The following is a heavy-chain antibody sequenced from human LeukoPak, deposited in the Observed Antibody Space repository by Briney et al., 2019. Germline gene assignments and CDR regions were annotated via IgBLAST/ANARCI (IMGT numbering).Heavy chain of an antibody. CDR1: GFTFSSYA. V-gene: IGHV3-23*01. Sequence: GGSLRLSCAASGFTFSSYAMSWVRQAPGKGLEWVSAISGSGGSTYYADSVKGRFTISRDNSKNTLYLQMNSLRAEDTAVYYCTKDLTHYYDSGSYYYYYGMDVWGQGTTVTVSS. CDR3: TKDLTHYYDSGSYYYYYGMDV. D-gene: IGHD3-10*01. CDR2: ISGSGGST. J-gene: IGHJ6*02.